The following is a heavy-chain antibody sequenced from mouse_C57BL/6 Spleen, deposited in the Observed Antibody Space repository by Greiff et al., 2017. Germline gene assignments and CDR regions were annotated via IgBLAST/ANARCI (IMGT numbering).Heavy chain of an antibody. CDR1: GYTFTSYW. Sequence: QVQLQQPGAELVRPGSSVKLSCKASGYTFTSYWMHWVKQRPIQGLEWIGNIDPSDSETHYNQKFKDKATLTVDKSSSTAYMQLSSLTSEVSAVYYGARGGGFYAMDYWGQGTSVTVSS. CDR3: ARGGGFYAMDY. V-gene: IGHV1-52*01. J-gene: IGHJ4*01. CDR2: IDPSDSET.